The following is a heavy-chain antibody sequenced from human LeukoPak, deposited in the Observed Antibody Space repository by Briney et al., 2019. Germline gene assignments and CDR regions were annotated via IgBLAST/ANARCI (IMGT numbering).Heavy chain of an antibody. J-gene: IGHJ4*02. D-gene: IGHD5-24*01. CDR3: ARELLGHGYNSGDLDY. V-gene: IGHV3-21*01. CDR2: ISSSSSYI. CDR1: GFTFSSYS. Sequence: PGGSLRLSCAASGFTFSSYSMNWVRQAPGKGLEWVSSISSSSSYIYYADSVKGRFTISRDNAKNSLYLQMNSLRAEDTAVYYCARELLGHGYNSGDLDYWGQGTLVTVSS.